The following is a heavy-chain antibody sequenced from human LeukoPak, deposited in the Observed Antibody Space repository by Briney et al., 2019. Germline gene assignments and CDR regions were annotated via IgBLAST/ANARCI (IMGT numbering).Heavy chain of an antibody. J-gene: IGHJ5*02. Sequence: PGGSLRLSCAASGFTFDDYAMHWVRQAPGKGLEWVSGICWNSGSIGYADSVKGRFTISRDNAKNSLYLQMNSLRAEDTTLYYCAKGTGYDWGRMDWFDPWGQGTLVTVSS. V-gene: IGHV3-9*01. CDR2: ICWNSGSI. CDR1: GFTFDDYA. D-gene: IGHD5-12*01. CDR3: AKGTGYDWGRMDWFDP.